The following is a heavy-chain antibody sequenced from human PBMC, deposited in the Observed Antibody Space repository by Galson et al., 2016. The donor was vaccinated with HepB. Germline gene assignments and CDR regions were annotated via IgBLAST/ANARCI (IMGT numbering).Heavy chain of an antibody. V-gene: IGHV3-23*01. J-gene: IGHJ4*02. CDR3: AKGRVGITTSALDY. Sequence: SLRLSCAASAFTFSDYAIHWVRQAPGKGLECVSVVSGSSSTTYYADSVKGRFTISKDNSRNTLYLQMNTLRAEDTAIYYCAKGRVGITTSALDYWGQGTLVTVSS. CDR1: AFTFSDYA. CDR2: VSGSSSTT. D-gene: IGHD1-26*01.